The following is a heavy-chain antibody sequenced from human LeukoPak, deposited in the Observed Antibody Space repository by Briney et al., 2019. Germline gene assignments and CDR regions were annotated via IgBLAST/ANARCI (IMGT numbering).Heavy chain of an antibody. CDR1: GGSISSYY. CDR2: IYYSGST. D-gene: IGHD3-22*01. J-gene: IGHJ6*04. CDR3: ARVGYYDSSGYPDV. Sequence: SSETLSLTCTVSGGSISSYYWSWIRQPPGKGLEWIGYIYYSGSTNYNPPLKSRVTISVDTSKNQFSLKLSSVTAADTAVYYCARVGYYDSSGYPDVWGKGTTVTVSS. V-gene: IGHV4-59*01.